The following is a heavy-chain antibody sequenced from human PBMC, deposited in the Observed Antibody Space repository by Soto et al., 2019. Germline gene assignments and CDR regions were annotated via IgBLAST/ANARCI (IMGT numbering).Heavy chain of an antibody. CDR1: GYSIASGYY. V-gene: IGHV4-38-2*01. CDR3: ARTFDDYGMDV. Sequence: SETLSLTCAVSGYSIASGYYWAWIRQSPGKGLEWIGSIYHAGSVYYNPSLNSRVAVSLDTSKNHFSLKLTSVTAADTAVYYCARTFDDYGMDVWGQGTTVTVYS. CDR2: IYHAGSV. D-gene: IGHD3-9*01. J-gene: IGHJ6*02.